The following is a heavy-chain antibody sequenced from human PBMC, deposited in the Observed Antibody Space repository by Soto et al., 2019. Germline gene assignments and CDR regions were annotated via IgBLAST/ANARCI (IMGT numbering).Heavy chain of an antibody. CDR2: MNQDGSEK. J-gene: IGHJ4*02. V-gene: IGHV3-7*03. CDR1: GFAFSNNW. CDR3: ARDRGYSTFDY. Sequence: GGSLRLSCAASGFAFSNNWMSWVRQAPGKGLEWVANMNQDGSEKNYVDSVKGRFTISRDNAKNSLYLQMNSLRAEDTAVYYCARDRGYSTFDYWGQGTLVTVSS. D-gene: IGHD3-10*01.